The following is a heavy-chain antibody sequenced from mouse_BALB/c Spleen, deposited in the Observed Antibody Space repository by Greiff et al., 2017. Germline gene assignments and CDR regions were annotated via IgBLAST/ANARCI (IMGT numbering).Heavy chain of an antibody. CDR1: GYSITSGYY. V-gene: IGHV3-6*02. D-gene: IGHD1-1*01. Sequence: EVQVVESGPGLVKPSQSLSLTCSVTGYSITSGYYWNWIRQFPGNKLEWMGYISYDGSNNYNPSLKNRISITRDTSKNQFFLKLNSVTTEDTATYYCAREGITTVVDAMDYWGQGTSVTVSS. CDR3: AREGITTVVDAMDY. CDR2: ISYDGSN. J-gene: IGHJ4*01.